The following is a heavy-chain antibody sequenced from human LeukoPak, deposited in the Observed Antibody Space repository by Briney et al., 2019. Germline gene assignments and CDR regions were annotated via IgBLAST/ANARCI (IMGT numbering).Heavy chain of an antibody. CDR1: GFTFSSYA. D-gene: IGHD3-3*01. V-gene: IGHV3-23*01. Sequence: GSLRLSCAASGFTFSSYAMSWVRQAPGKGLEWVSAISGSGGSTYYADSVKGRFTISRDNSKNTLYLQMNSLRAEDTAVYYCARAGTIFGVDYYFDYWGQGTLVTVSS. J-gene: IGHJ4*02. CDR3: ARAGTIFGVDYYFDY. CDR2: ISGSGGST.